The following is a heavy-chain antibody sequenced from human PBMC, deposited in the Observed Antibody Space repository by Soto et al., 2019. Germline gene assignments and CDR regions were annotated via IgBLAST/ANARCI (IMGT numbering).Heavy chain of an antibody. D-gene: IGHD6-19*01. Sequence: QVQLQESGPGLVKPSETLSLTCTVSGGSISSYYWSWIRQPPGKGLEWIGYIYYSGSTNYNPSLKNRVTRSIDTSKHQFSLQLSSVTAADTAVYYCASGWADYVMDVWGQGTTVTVSS. CDR1: GGSISSYY. J-gene: IGHJ6*02. CDR2: IYYSGST. CDR3: ASGWADYVMDV. V-gene: IGHV4-59*08.